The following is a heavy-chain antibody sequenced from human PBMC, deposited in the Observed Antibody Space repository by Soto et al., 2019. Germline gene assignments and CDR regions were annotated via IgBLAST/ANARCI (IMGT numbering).Heavy chain of an antibody. CDR2: IYYSGST. V-gene: IGHV4-39*02. J-gene: IGHJ6*02. D-gene: IGHD3-10*01. CDR1: GGSISSSSYY. CDR3: AREGLDYYGSGSYTQWYHYYYGMDV. Sequence: QLQLQESGPGLVKPSETLSLTCTVSGGSISSSSYYWGWIRQPPGKGLEWIGSIYYSGSTYYNPSLKSRVTISVDTSKNQFSLKLSSVTAADTAVYYCAREGLDYYGSGSYTQWYHYYYGMDVWGQGTTVTVSS.